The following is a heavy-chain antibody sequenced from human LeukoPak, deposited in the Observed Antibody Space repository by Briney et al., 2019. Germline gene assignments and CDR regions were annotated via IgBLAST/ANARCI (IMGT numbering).Heavy chain of an antibody. Sequence: ASVKVSCKASGYTFTGYYMHWVRQAPGQGLEWMGWINPNSGGTNYAQKFQGRVAITADDSTSTAYMELSSLRSEDTAMYYCARDDITMFRSDAFDIWGQGTMVIVSS. D-gene: IGHD3-10*01. CDR2: INPNSGGT. V-gene: IGHV1-2*02. CDR3: ARDDITMFRSDAFDI. J-gene: IGHJ3*02. CDR1: GYTFTGYY.